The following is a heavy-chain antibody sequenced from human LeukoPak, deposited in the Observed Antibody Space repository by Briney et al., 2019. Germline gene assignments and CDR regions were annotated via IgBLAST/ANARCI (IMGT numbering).Heavy chain of an antibody. J-gene: IGHJ3*02. D-gene: IGHD5-18*01. CDR1: GFTFNNYA. CDR3: ARGHTAMVTPDAFDI. V-gene: IGHV3-23*01. CDR2: VSDSGDNT. Sequence: PGGSLRLSCAASGFTFNNYAMSWVRQAPGKGLEWVSAVSDSGDNTYYADSVKRRFTISRDNSKNTLYLQMNSLRAEDTAVYYCARGHTAMVTPDAFDIWGQGTMVTVSS.